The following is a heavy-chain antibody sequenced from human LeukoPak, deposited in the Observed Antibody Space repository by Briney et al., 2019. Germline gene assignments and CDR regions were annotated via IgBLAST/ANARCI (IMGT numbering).Heavy chain of an antibody. J-gene: IGHJ5*02. CDR1: GGSISSSSYY. CDR3: ARKGVQDFWSGSGFSWFDP. CDR2: IYYSGST. D-gene: IGHD3-3*01. Sequence: PSETLSLTCTVSGGSISSSSYYWGWIRQPPGKGLEWIGSIYYSGSTYYNPSLKSRVTISVDTSKNQFSLKLSSVTAADTAVYYCARKGVQDFWSGSGFSWFDPWGQGTLVTVSS. V-gene: IGHV4-39*01.